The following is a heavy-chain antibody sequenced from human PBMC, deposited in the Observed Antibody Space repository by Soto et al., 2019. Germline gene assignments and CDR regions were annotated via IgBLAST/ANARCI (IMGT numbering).Heavy chain of an antibody. CDR2: ISGSGSST. D-gene: IGHD2-15*01. V-gene: IGHV3-23*01. CDR3: AKDRSVVVVAAALGY. J-gene: IGHJ4*02. CDR1: GFTFSSYS. Sequence: GGSLRLSCAASGFTFSSYSMSWVRQAPGKGLEWVSAISGSGSSTYYADSVKGRFTISRDNSKNTLYLQMNSLRAEDTAVYYCAKDRSVVVVAAALGYWGQGTLVTVSS.